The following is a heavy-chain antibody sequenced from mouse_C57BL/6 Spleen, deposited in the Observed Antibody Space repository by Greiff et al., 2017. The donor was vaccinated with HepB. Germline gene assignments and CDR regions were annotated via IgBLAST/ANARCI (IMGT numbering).Heavy chain of an antibody. CDR1: GFTFSSYT. Sequence: EVMLVESGGGLVKPGGSLKLSCAASGFTFSSYTMSWVRQTPEKRLEWVATISGGGGNTYYPDSVKGRFTLSRDNAKNTLYLQMSSLRSEDTALYYCARPLYYGSSYVWYFGVWGTGTTVTVSS. D-gene: IGHD1-1*01. CDR3: ARPLYYGSSYVWYFGV. J-gene: IGHJ1*03. CDR2: ISGGGGNT. V-gene: IGHV5-9*01.